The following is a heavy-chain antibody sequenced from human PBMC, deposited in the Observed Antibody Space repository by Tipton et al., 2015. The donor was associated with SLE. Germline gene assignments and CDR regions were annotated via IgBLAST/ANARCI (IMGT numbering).Heavy chain of an antibody. D-gene: IGHD3-10*01. Sequence: TLSLTCAVYGGSFSGYYWSWIRQPPGKGLEWIGEINHSGSTNYNPPLKSRVTISVDTSKNQFSLKLSSVTAADTAVYYCAPHSSMVRPERAFDIWGQGTTVTVSS. CDR2: INHSGST. CDR1: GGSFSGYY. J-gene: IGHJ3*02. CDR3: APHSSMVRPERAFDI. V-gene: IGHV4-34*01.